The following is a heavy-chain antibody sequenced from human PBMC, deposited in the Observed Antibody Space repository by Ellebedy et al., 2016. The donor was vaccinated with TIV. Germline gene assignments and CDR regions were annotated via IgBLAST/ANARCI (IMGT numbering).Heavy chain of an antibody. D-gene: IGHD3-9*01. J-gene: IGHJ4*02. CDR1: GYGFSFYW. CDR3: ARQGSLFDRTLDY. CDR2: IYPGDSNT. Sequence: GESLKISCKGSGYGFSFYWIGWVRQMPGKGLEWKGIIYPGDSNTRYSPSFQGQVTFSADKSISTAYLQWNSLKASDTDMYYCARQGSLFDRTLDYWGQGTLVTVSS. V-gene: IGHV5-51*01.